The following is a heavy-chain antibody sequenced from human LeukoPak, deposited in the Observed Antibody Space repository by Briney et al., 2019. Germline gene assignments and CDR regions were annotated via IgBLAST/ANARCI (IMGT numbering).Heavy chain of an antibody. Sequence: PGGSLRLSCAASGFTFSDYYMSWIRQAPGKGLEWVSYISSSGNTIYYADSVKGRFTISRDNAKNSLYLQMNSLRAEDTAVYYFARRGVQLQRISWFDPWGQGTLVTVSS. CDR3: ARRGVQLQRISWFDP. J-gene: IGHJ5*02. CDR2: ISSSGNTI. D-gene: IGHD1-1*01. V-gene: IGHV3-11*01. CDR1: GFTFSDYY.